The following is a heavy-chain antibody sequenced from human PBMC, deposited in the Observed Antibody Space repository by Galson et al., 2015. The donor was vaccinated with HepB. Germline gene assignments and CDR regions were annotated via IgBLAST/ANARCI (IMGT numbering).Heavy chain of an antibody. CDR3: ARIPYHTSEALFDY. D-gene: IGHD1-14*01. J-gene: IGHJ4*02. CDR2: IDWDDDK. CDR1: GFSLSTSGMC. V-gene: IGHV2-70*01. Sequence: PALVKPTQTLTLTCTFSGFSLSTSGMCVSWIRQPPGKALEWLALIDWDDDKYYSTSLKTRLTISKDTSKNQVVLTMTNMDPVDTATYYCARIPYHTSEALFDYWGQGTLVTVSS.